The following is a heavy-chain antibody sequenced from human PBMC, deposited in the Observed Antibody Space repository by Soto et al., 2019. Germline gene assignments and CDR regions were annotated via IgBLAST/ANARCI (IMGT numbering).Heavy chain of an antibody. J-gene: IGHJ4*02. Sequence: EVQLLESGGGLVQPGGSLRLSCAASGFTFSSYAMSWVRQAPGKGLEWVSAISGSGGSTYYADSVKGRFTISRDNSKNTLYLRMNSLRAEDTAVYYCAKDLPYGEYVVGVLDYWGQGTLVTVSS. CDR3: AKDLPYGEYVVGVLDY. V-gene: IGHV3-23*01. CDR1: GFTFSSYA. CDR2: ISGSGGST. D-gene: IGHD4-17*01.